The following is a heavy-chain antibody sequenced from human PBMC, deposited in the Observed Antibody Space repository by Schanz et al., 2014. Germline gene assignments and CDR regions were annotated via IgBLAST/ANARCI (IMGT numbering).Heavy chain of an antibody. V-gene: IGHV3-30*04. CDR2: ISHDGSIQ. CDR1: GFTFSNFA. J-gene: IGHJ6*02. CDR3: ARQRSYFYAMDV. Sequence: QVQLVESGGGVVQPGRSLRLSCAASGFTFSNFAMHWVRQAPGKGLEWVTIISHDGSIQYGADSVKGRFTLSRDSAKNSLYLQMNSLRAEDTAVYYCARQRSYFYAMDVWGQGTTVTVSS.